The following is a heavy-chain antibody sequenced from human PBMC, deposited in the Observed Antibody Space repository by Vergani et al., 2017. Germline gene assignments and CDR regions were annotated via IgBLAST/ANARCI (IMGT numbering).Heavy chain of an antibody. V-gene: IGHV1-2*02. CDR3: ARDGGGTVATWYFDY. Sequence: QVQLVQSGAEVKKPGASVKVSCKASGYTFTGYYMNWVRQAPGQGLEWMGWINPNSGGTNYAQQFQGRVTMTRDTSSSTAYMELSRLRSDDAAVYYCARDGGGTVATWYFDYWGQGSLVTVSS. D-gene: IGHD4-17*01. CDR1: GYTFTGYY. CDR2: INPNSGGT. J-gene: IGHJ4*02.